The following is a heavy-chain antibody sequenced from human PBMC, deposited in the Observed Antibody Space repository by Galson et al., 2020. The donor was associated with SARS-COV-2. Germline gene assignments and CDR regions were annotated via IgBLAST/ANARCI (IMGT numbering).Heavy chain of an antibody. J-gene: IGHJ3*02. V-gene: IGHV4-59*01. D-gene: IGHD3-3*01. Sequence: SETLSLTCTVSGGSIRNYYWSWIRQPPGKGLEWIGYISDSGSTNYNPSLKSRLTISVDTSKNQFSLKLSSVTTADTAVYYCARVLSDYDFWGGRHAFDIWGQGTMVSVSS. CDR1: GGSIRNYY. CDR2: ISDSGST. CDR3: ARVLSDYDFWGGRHAFDI.